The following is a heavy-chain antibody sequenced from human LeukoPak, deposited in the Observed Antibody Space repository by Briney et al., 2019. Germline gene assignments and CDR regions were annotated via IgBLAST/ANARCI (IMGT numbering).Heavy chain of an antibody. Sequence: ASVKVSCKASGYTFTGYYMHWVRQAPGQGLEGMGWINPNSGGTNYAQKFQGSVTMTRDTYISTAYMELSRLRSDDTAVYYCARGAAAGTRWFDPWGQGTLVTVSS. D-gene: IGHD6-13*01. J-gene: IGHJ5*02. V-gene: IGHV1-2*02. CDR2: INPNSGGT. CDR3: ARGAAAGTRWFDP. CDR1: GYTFTGYY.